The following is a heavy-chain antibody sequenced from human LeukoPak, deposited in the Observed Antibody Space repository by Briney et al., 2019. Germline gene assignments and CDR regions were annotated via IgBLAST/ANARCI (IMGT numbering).Heavy chain of an antibody. CDR2: ISTSGHTT. CDR1: GFTFSSYE. CDR3: ARAGGGYWFDP. V-gene: IGHV3-48*03. Sequence: PGGSLRLSCAVSGFTFSSYEMNWVRQAPGKGLEWVSYISTSGHTTYYTDSVKGRFTISRDNAKNSLFLQMNSLRAEDTAVYYCARAGGGYWFDPWGQGTLVTVFS. J-gene: IGHJ5*02. D-gene: IGHD2-15*01.